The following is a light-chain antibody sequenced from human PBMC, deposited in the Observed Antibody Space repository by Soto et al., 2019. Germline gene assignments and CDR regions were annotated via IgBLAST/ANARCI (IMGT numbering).Light chain of an antibody. CDR3: QQYDSFSVT. CDR2: DAS. Sequence: DIQMKKYPSTLSASVGDRVTITCRASQSINSWLAWYQQKPGKDPKLLIYDASSLESGVPSRFSGIGSGTEFTLTISSLQPEDFATYYCQQYDSFSVTFGQGTKVDI. CDR1: QSINSW. V-gene: IGKV1-5*01. J-gene: IGKJ1*01.